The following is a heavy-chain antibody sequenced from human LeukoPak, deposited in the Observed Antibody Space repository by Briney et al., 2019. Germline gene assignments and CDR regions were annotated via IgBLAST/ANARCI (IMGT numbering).Heavy chain of an antibody. D-gene: IGHD6-19*01. CDR1: GYTFTSYG. CDR2: ISAYNGNT. J-gene: IGHJ4*02. CDR3: ARAATDYSSGWYRGGFYFDY. Sequence: GASVKVSCKASGYTFTSYGISWVRQAPGQGLEWMGWISAYNGNTNYAQKLQGRVTMTTDTSTSTAYMELRSLRSDDTAVYYCARAATDYSSGWYRGGFYFDYWGQGTLVTVSS. V-gene: IGHV1-18*01.